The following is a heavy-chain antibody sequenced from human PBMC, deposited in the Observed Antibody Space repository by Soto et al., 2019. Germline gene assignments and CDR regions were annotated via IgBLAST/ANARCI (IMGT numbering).Heavy chain of an antibody. J-gene: IGHJ6*02. CDR3: SKARFCTSPSCYNHYYYGMDI. Sequence: QEQLVQSGGEVKKPGASVRVSCKASGYTFTKYGITWVRQAPGQGLEWMGWVGVYNGKTNYARKLQGRGIMTADTSASTAYMELRSLRSFYTAVYYCSKARFCTSPSCYNHYYYGMDIWGQGTTVSVSS. V-gene: IGHV1-18*04. CDR2: VGVYNGKT. CDR1: GYTFTKYG. D-gene: IGHD2-2*02.